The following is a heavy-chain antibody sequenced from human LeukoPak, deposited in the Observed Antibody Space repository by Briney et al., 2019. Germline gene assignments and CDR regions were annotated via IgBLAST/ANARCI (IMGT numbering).Heavy chain of an antibody. CDR3: ARAAYCSGASCYFDY. Sequence: SETLSLTCTVSGVSFSTYYWSWIRQPAGKGLELIGRIYASGSTTYNPSLKSRVTMSVDTSKNQFSVRLTSVAAADTAVYYCARAAYCSGASCYFDYWGQGTLVTVSS. J-gene: IGHJ4*02. CDR1: GVSFSTYY. V-gene: IGHV4-4*07. CDR2: IYASGST. D-gene: IGHD2-15*01.